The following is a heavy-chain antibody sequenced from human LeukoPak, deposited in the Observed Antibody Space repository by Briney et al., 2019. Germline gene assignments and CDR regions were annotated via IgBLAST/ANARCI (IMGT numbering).Heavy chain of an antibody. CDR3: ATTSITMVQGVIENWFDP. V-gene: IGHV4-4*07. CDR1: GGSISNYY. CDR2: IYTTGST. J-gene: IGHJ5*02. Sequence: SEALSLTCTVSGGSISNYYWSWIRQPAGKGLEWIGHIYTTGSTDYNPSLKSRVTISVDTSKNQFSLKLSSVTAADTAVYYCATTSITMVQGVIENWFDPWGQGTLVTVSS. D-gene: IGHD3-10*01.